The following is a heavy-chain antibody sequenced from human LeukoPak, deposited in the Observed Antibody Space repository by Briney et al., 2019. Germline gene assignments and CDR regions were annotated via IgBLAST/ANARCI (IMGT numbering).Heavy chain of an antibody. V-gene: IGHV3-9*03. J-gene: IGHJ4*02. Sequence: GGSLRLSCAASGFTFDDYAMHWVRQAPGKGLEWVPGISWNSGSIGYADSVKGRFTISRDNAKNSLYLQMNSLRAEDMALYYCAKASGYSSSDFDYWGQGTLVTVSP. D-gene: IGHD6-13*01. CDR1: GFTFDDYA. CDR3: AKASGYSSSDFDY. CDR2: ISWNSGSI.